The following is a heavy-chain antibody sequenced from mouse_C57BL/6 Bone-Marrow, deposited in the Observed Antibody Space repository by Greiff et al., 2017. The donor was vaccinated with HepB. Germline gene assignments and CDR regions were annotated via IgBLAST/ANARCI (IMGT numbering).Heavy chain of an antibody. J-gene: IGHJ2*01. V-gene: IGHV1-69*01. CDR1: GYTFTSYW. CDR3: ARWSITTVVAHYFDY. Sequence: QVQLQQPGAELVMPGASVKLSCKASGYTFTSYWMHWVKQRPGQGLEWIGEIDPSDSYTNYNQKFKGKSTLTVDKSSSTAYMQLSSLTSEDSAVYYCARWSITTVVAHYFDYWGQGTTRTVSS. CDR2: IDPSDSYT. D-gene: IGHD1-1*01.